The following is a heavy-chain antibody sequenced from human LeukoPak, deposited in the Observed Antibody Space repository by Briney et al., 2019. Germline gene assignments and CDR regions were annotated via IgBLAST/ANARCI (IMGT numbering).Heavy chain of an antibody. Sequence: PGGSLRLSCAASGFAFSNTGMAWVRQAPGRGLEWVSTISPTAEGTHYADSVKGRFTISRDNSKNTLSLEMNSLRADDTATYYCARDAGGAWPFDYWGQGTRDIVSS. J-gene: IGHJ4*02. CDR2: ISPTAEGT. CDR1: GFAFSNTG. CDR3: ARDAGGAWPFDY. V-gene: IGHV3-23*01. D-gene: IGHD4-17*01.